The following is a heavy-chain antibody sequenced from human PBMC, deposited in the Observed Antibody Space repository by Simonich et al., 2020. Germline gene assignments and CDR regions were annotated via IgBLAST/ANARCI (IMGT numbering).Heavy chain of an antibody. Sequence: QVQLVQSGAEVKKPGASVKVSCKASGYTFTSYGISWVRQAPGQGLEWMGWISAYNGNTNYAQKLQGRVTMTTDTSTNTAYMELRSLRSDDTAVYHCARASRGTWWYYYFDYWGQGTLVTVSS. CDR3: ARASRGTWWYYYFDY. D-gene: IGHD2-15*01. CDR1: GYTFTSYG. J-gene: IGHJ4*02. V-gene: IGHV1-18*01. CDR2: ISAYNGNT.